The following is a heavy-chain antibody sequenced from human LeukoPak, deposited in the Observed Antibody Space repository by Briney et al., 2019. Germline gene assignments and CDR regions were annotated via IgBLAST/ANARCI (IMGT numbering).Heavy chain of an antibody. J-gene: IGHJ4*02. CDR1: GFTVSSNY. D-gene: IGHD2-2*01. CDR2: ISDDSNYI. V-gene: IGHV3-21*01. CDR3: ANHLACGSTSCPSFDY. Sequence: PGGSLRLSCAASGFTVSSNYMSWVRQAPGKGLEWVSSISDDSNYIYYADSVKGRFTISRDNAKNSLYLQMNSLRAEDTAVYYCANHLACGSTSCPSFDYWGQGTLVTVSS.